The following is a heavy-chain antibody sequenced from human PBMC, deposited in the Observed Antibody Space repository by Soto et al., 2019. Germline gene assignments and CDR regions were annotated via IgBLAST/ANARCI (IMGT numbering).Heavy chain of an antibody. CDR1: GYSFTDYW. CDR2: IYPGDSDA. Sequence: GESLKISCKSSGYSFTDYWIGWVRQMPGKGLEWMGIIYPGDSDARYSPSFQGQVTISVDTSINTAFLGWNSLTASDTAMYYCARQADYNILTGYFYYFDYWGQGSLVTVSS. J-gene: IGHJ4*02. CDR3: ARQADYNILTGYFYYFDY. V-gene: IGHV5-51*01. D-gene: IGHD3-9*01.